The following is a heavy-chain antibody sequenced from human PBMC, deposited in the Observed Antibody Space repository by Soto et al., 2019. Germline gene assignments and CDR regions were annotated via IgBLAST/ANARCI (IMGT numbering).Heavy chain of an antibody. Sequence: EVHLVESGGGLVQPGGSLRLSCAASGFTFSSHWMHWVRQVPGKGLVWVSCINNDGSRTNYAGSVKGRFTISRDNSKNTLYLQLKVVRAEDTAVYYCARDAHPNGGNLNYFDSWGQGALITVSS. D-gene: IGHD2-21*02. CDR1: GFTFSSHW. J-gene: IGHJ4*02. CDR2: INNDGSRT. CDR3: ARDAHPNGGNLNYFDS. V-gene: IGHV3-74*01.